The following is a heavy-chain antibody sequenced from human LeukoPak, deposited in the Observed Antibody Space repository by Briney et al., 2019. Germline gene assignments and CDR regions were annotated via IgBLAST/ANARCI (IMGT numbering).Heavy chain of an antibody. Sequence: PGGSLRLSCAASGFTFSSYGMHWVRQAPGKGLEWVAVIWYDGSNKYYAGSVKGRFTISRDNSKNTLYLQMNSLRAEDTAVYYCARFYENYYFDYWGQGTLVTVSS. D-gene: IGHD5/OR15-5a*01. CDR1: GFTFSSYG. CDR3: ARFYENYYFDY. V-gene: IGHV3-33*01. CDR2: IWYDGSNK. J-gene: IGHJ4*02.